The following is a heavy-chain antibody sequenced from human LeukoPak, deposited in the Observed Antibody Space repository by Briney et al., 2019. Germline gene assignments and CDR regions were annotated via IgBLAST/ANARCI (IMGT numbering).Heavy chain of an antibody. J-gene: IGHJ4*02. V-gene: IGHV4-4*09. CDR1: GGSISSYY. CDR2: IYTSGST. Sequence: PSETLSLTCTVSGGSISSYYWSWIRQPPGKGLEWIGYIYTSGSTNYNPSLKSRVTISVDTSKNQFSLKLSSVTAADTAVYYCARTVGATLFDYWGQGTTVTVSS. D-gene: IGHD1-26*01. CDR3: ARTVGATLFDY.